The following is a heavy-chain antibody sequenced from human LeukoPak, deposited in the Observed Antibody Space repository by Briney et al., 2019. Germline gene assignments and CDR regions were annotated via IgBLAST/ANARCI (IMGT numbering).Heavy chain of an antibody. J-gene: IGHJ4*02. V-gene: IGHV3-74*01. CDR1: GLAFSAYK. CDR3: VVGGSPGY. D-gene: IGHD2-15*01. Sequence: GGSLRLSCAASGLAFSAYKMHWVCQAPRKGLVWVSRISTDGYTTDYADFVQGRFTASRDNTKNTWSLEMNSLRAEDTAVYYCVVGGSPGYWGQGTLVTVSS. CDR2: ISTDGYTT.